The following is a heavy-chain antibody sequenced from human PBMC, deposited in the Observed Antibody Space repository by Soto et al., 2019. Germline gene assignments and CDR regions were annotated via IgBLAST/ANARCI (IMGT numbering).Heavy chain of an antibody. CDR2: ISNSGRST. Sequence: GGSPRLSCAASGLTFSSYAMSWVRQAPGKGLEWVSHISNSGRSTKYADSVKGRFTISRDNSKNTLYLQMNSLRAEDTAIYYCAKDALAYYDFWSWGQGTLVTVSS. CDR1: GLTFSSYA. V-gene: IGHV3-23*01. CDR3: AKDALAYYDFWS. J-gene: IGHJ4*02. D-gene: IGHD3-3*01.